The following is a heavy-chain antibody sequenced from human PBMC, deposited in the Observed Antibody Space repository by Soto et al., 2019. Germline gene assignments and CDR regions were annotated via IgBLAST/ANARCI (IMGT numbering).Heavy chain of an antibody. CDR3: ARDCSGGSCYSGHWFDP. D-gene: IGHD2-15*01. J-gene: IGHJ5*02. CDR1: GGTFSSYT. CDR2: IIPILGIA. Sequence: QVQLVQSGAEVQKPGSSVKVSCKASGGTFSSYTISWVRQAPGQGLEWMGRIIPILGIANYAQKFQGRVTITADKSTSTAYMELSSLRSEDTAVYYCARDCSGGSCYSGHWFDPWGQGTLVTVSS. V-gene: IGHV1-69*08.